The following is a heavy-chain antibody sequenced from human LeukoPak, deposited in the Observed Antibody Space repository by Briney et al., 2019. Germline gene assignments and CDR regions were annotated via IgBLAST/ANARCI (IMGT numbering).Heavy chain of an antibody. CDR1: GFTFSSYA. CDR2: ISGRGDRT. J-gene: IGHJ4*02. D-gene: IGHD3-22*01. V-gene: IGHV3-23*01. Sequence: GGSLRLSCAASGFTFSSYAMSWVRQAPGKGLEWVSAISGRGDRTYYADSVKGRFTISRDNSKNTLYLQMNSLRAEDTAVYYCARDIAYDSSGYYSPHFDYWGQGTLVTVSS. CDR3: ARDIAYDSSGYYSPHFDY.